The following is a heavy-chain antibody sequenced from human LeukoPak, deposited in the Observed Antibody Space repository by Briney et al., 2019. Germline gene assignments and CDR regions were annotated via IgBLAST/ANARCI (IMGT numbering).Heavy chain of an antibody. CDR2: ISGSGGST. D-gene: IGHD3-22*01. CDR1: GFTFSSYA. Sequence: GGSLRLSCAASGFTFSSYAMSWVRQAPGKGLEWVSAISGSGGSTYYADSVKGRFTISRYNSKNTLYLQMNSLRADDTAVYYCAKGYYHDSSGYSNLQIFDYWGQGTLVTVSS. V-gene: IGHV3-23*01. CDR3: AKGYYHDSSGYSNLQIFDY. J-gene: IGHJ4*02.